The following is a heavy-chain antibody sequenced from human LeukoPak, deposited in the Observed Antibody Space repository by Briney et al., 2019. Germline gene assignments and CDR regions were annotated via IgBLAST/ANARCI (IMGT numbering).Heavy chain of an antibody. CDR1: GYSISSGYY. CDR2: IYHSGST. V-gene: IGHV4-38-2*02. CDR3: ARLDDAFDI. Sequence: SETLSLTCTVFGYSISSGYYWGWIRQPPGKGLEWIGSIYHSGSTYYNPSLKSRVTISVDTSENQFSLKLSSVTAADTAVYYCARLDDAFDIWGQGTMVTVSS. J-gene: IGHJ3*02.